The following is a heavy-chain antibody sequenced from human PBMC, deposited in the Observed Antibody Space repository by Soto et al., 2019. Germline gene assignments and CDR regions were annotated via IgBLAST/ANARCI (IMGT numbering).Heavy chain of an antibody. V-gene: IGHV4-39*01. J-gene: IGHJ6*02. Sequence: SETLSLTCTVSVGSISSGGYYWSWIRQHPGKGLEWIGCIYYSGSTYYNPSLKSRVTISVDTSKNQFSLKLSSVTAADTAVYYCASRAAGNYYYYYGMDVWGQGTTVTVSS. CDR1: VGSISSGGYY. CDR3: ASRAAGNYYYYYGMDV. CDR2: IYYSGST.